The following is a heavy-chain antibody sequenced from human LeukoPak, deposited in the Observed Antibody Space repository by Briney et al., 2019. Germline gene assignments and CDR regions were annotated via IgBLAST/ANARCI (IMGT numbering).Heavy chain of an antibody. CDR2: INTDGSST. J-gene: IGHJ4*02. Sequence: PGGSLRLSCAASGFTFSSYWMHWVRQAPGKGLVWVSRINTDGSSTSYADSVKGRFIISRDNAKNTLYLQMNSLRAEDTAVYYCARVGWYYYGSGSHYYFDYWGQGTLVTVSS. V-gene: IGHV3-74*01. CDR1: GFTFSSYW. CDR3: ARVGWYYYGSGSHYYFDY. D-gene: IGHD3-10*01.